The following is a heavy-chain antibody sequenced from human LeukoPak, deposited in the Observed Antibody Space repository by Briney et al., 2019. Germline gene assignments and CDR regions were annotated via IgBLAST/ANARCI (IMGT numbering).Heavy chain of an antibody. J-gene: IGHJ6*03. Sequence: GGSLRLSCAASGFSISNDWMSWVRQAPGQGLESVAKIKEDGTDKYYVDSVKGRFTISRDNAKNSLYLQMNSLRAEDTAVYYCVRGSLASGVVVYYYYYLDVWGKGTTVTVSS. V-gene: IGHV3-7*01. CDR1: GFSISNDW. CDR3: VRGSLASGVVVYYYYYLDV. CDR2: IKEDGTDK. D-gene: IGHD3-3*01.